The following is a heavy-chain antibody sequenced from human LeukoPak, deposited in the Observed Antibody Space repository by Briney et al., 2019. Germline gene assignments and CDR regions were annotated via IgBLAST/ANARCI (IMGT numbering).Heavy chain of an antibody. Sequence: PGGSLSLSCAASGFTFSIYAMTWVRQAPGKGLEWVSAISGGGGSTYYADSVKGRFTISRDNSKNTLYLQMNSQRVEDTAVYYCAIRLTLRYEYAFDIWGQGTMVTVSS. J-gene: IGHJ3*02. CDR2: ISGGGGST. CDR3: AIRLTLRYEYAFDI. V-gene: IGHV3-23*01. CDR1: GFTFSIYA. D-gene: IGHD3-9*01.